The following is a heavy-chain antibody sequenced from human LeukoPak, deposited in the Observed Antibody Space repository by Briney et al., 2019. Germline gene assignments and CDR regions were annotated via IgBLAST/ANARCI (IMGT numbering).Heavy chain of an antibody. CDR2: ISYDGSNK. CDR1: GFTFSSYA. V-gene: IGHV3-30-3*01. CDR3: ARDRGRGPVDY. Sequence: GGSLRLSCAASGFTFSSYAMHWVRQAPGKGLEWVAVISYDGSNKYYADSVKGRFTISRDNSKNTLYLQMNSLRAEDTAVYYFARDRGRGPVDYWGQGTLVTVSS. J-gene: IGHJ4*02. D-gene: IGHD2-21*01.